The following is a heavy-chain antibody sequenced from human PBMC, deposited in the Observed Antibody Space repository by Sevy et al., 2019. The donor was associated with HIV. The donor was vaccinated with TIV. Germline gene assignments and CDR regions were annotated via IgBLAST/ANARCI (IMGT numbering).Heavy chain of an antibody. CDR3: ARRGGLTDVGFDI. J-gene: IGHJ3*02. CDR1: GFTFISFT. D-gene: IGHD3-16*01. V-gene: IGHV3-21*04. CDR2: ISNSPSYI. Sequence: GGALRLSCAASGFTFISFTMNWVRQAPGKGLEWVSSISNSPSYIYYENSVKGRFTMYRDNADYALYLQMDSLRVEDGVVYYCARRGGLTDVGFDIWGQGTMVTVSS.